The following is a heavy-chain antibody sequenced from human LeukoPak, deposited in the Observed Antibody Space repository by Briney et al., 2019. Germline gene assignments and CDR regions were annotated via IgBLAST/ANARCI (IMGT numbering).Heavy chain of an antibody. J-gene: IGHJ5*02. CDR3: ARHVIPTVTYNWFDP. Sequence: LGESLKISCKGSGYSFTSYWISWVRQMPGKGLEWMGRIDPSDSYTNYSPSFQGHVTISADKSISTAYLQWSSLKASDTAMYYCARHVIPTVTYNWFDPWGQGTLVTVSS. D-gene: IGHD4-17*01. CDR1: GYSFTSYW. CDR2: IDPSDSYT. V-gene: IGHV5-10-1*01.